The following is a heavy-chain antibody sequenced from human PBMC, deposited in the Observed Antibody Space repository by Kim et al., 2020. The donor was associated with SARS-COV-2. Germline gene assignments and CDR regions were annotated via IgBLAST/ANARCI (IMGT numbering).Heavy chain of an antibody. Sequence: GGSLRHSCAASGFTFSSYGMHWVRQAPGKGLEWVAVISYDGSNKYYADSVKGRFTISRDNSKNTLYLQMNSLRAEDTAVYYCALIGQDFDPWGQGTLVIVSS. J-gene: IGHJ5*02. CDR2: ISYDGSNK. CDR3: ALIGQDFDP. V-gene: IGHV3-30*03. CDR1: GFTFSSYG. D-gene: IGHD2-15*01.